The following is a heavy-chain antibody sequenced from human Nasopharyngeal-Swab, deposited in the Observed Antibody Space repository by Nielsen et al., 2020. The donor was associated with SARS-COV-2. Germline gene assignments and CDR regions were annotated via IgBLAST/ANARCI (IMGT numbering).Heavy chain of an antibody. V-gene: IGHV3-53*01. CDR3: ASAVTGPLY. Sequence: ESLKISCAASGFNVSNNYMTWVRQAPGKGLEWVSIIYSSGSIYHADSVKGRFIISRDTSKNTLSLRMNSLRVEDTAVYYCASAVTGPLYWGQGTLVTVSS. CDR1: GFNVSNNY. CDR2: IYSSGSI. D-gene: IGHD4-11*01. J-gene: IGHJ1*01.